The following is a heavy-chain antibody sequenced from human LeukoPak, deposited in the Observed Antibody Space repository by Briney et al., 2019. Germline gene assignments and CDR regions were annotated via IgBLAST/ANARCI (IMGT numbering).Heavy chain of an antibody. Sequence: GALVKVSCKASGYTFTGYYMHWVRQAPGQGLEWMGWINPNSGGTNYAQKFQGRVTMTRDTSISTAYMELSRLRSDDTAVYYCARDFVGYDISTGYYRFHYFDYWGQGTLVTVSS. J-gene: IGHJ4*02. D-gene: IGHD3-9*01. CDR3: ARDFVGYDISTGYYRFHYFDY. CDR1: GYTFTGYY. V-gene: IGHV1-2*02. CDR2: INPNSGGT.